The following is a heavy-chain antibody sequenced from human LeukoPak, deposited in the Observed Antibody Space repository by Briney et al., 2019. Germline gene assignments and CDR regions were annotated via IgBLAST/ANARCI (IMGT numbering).Heavy chain of an antibody. J-gene: IGHJ4*02. CDR3: ATDGRAAAGTDYFDY. V-gene: IGHV3-48*03. CDR2: IGSSGSTK. Sequence: GGSLRLSCAASGFTFRSCEMNWVRQAPGKGLEWISYIGSSGSTKYYADSAKGRFTISRDNAKNSLYLQMNSLRAEDTAVYYCATDGRAAAGTDYFDYWGQGTLVTVSS. CDR1: GFTFRSCE. D-gene: IGHD6-13*01.